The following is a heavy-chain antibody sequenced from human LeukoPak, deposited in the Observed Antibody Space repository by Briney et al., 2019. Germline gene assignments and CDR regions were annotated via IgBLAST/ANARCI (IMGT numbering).Heavy chain of an antibody. CDR3: TSTLGY. CDR2: IKEKTDGGTT. D-gene: IGHD3-16*01. J-gene: IGHJ4*02. Sequence: NPGGSLRLSCAASGFTFTTYAMSWVRQAPGKGLEWVGRIKEKTDGGTTNYAAPVKGRFTISRDDSKNTLYLQMNSLKTEDTAVYYCTSTLGYWGQGTLVTVSS. V-gene: IGHV3-15*01. CDR1: GFTFTTYA.